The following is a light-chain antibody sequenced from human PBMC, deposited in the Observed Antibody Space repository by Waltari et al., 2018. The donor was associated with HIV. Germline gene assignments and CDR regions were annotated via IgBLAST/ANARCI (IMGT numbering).Light chain of an antibody. J-gene: IGLJ2*01. CDR3: QSYDSSLSGSDVV. V-gene: IGLV1-40*01. Sequence: QSVLTQPPSVSGAPGQRVTISCTGSSSNIGAGYDVHWYQQLPGTAPKPLISGNSNRPSGVPDLFSGSKSGTSASLAITGLQAEDEADYYCQSYDSSLSGSDVVFGGGTKLTVL. CDR2: GNS. CDR1: SSNIGAGYD.